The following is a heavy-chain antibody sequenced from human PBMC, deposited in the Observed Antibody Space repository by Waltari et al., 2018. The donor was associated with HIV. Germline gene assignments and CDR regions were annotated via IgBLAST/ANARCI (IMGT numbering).Heavy chain of an antibody. D-gene: IGHD3-22*01. V-gene: IGHV3-23*01. CDR2: ISGIAGRI. CDR3: AKDWENDSNGYSYLGAFDL. CDR1: GLPFRNYA. J-gene: IGHJ3*01. Sequence: EVHVLESGGGSVQPGGSLRLSCAASGLPFRNYAMTWVRQAPGKGLEWVSNISGIAGRIYYADSVKGRVTISRDNFKHTLFLQMNSLRVEDTAVYYCAKDWENDSNGYSYLGAFDLWGPGTSVVVSS.